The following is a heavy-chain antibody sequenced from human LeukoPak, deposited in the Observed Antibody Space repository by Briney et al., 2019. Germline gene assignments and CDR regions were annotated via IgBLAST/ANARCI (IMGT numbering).Heavy chain of an antibody. CDR1: GFTFSSDA. CDR2: ISGSGGST. Sequence: PGGSLRLSCAASGFTFSSDAMTWVRQAPGKGLEWVSSISGSGGSTYYADSVKGRFTISRDNSKNTLYLQMNSLRAEDTAVYYSAVGSYLGRNFDYWGQGTLVSVSS. J-gene: IGHJ4*02. D-gene: IGHD1-26*01. V-gene: IGHV3-23*01. CDR3: AVGSYLGRNFDY.